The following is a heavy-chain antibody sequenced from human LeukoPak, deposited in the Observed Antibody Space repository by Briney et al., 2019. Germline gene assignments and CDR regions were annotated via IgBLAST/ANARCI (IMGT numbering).Heavy chain of an antibody. J-gene: IGHJ4*02. Sequence: GGSLRLSCAASGFTFSSYSMNWVRQAPGKGLEWVSSISSSSSYIYYADSVKGRFTISRDNAKNSLYLQMNSLRAEDTAVYYCAGGGDYYDSSGYYSPNFDYWGQGTLVTVSS. D-gene: IGHD3-22*01. CDR3: AGGGDYYDSSGYYSPNFDY. V-gene: IGHV3-21*01. CDR2: ISSSSSYI. CDR1: GFTFSSYS.